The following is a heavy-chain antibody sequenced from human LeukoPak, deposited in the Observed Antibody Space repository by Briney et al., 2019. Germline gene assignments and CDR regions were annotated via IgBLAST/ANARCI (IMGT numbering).Heavy chain of an antibody. CDR2: VYHTGST. CDR3: ARAAGQDHTKMMVYYYYYMDV. Sequence: PSETLSLTCTVSGGSISSSDYSWSWIRQPPGKGLEGIGYVYHTGSTKYNPSPKTRVTMSVDTSKNQFSLKLSSVTAADTAVYYCARAAGQDHTKMMVYYYYYMDVWGKGSTVTVSS. J-gene: IGHJ6*03. CDR1: GGSISSSDYS. D-gene: IGHD6-13*01. V-gene: IGHV4-61*08.